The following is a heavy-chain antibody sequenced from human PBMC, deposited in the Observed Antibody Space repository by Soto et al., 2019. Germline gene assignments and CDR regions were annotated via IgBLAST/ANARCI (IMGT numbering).Heavy chain of an antibody. Sequence: PGGSLRLSCAASGFTFSSYAMSWVRQAPGKGLAWVSGISVSGGSTYYADSVKGRFTISRDNSKNTLYLQMNSLRAEDTAVYYCARGVDAYYYYYMDVWGKGTTVTVSS. V-gene: IGHV3-23*01. CDR1: GFTFSSYA. CDR3: ARGVDAYYYYYMDV. J-gene: IGHJ6*03. CDR2: ISVSGGST. D-gene: IGHD2-15*01.